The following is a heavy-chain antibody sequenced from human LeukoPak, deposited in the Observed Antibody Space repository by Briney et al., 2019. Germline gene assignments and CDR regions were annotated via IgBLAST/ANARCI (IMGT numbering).Heavy chain of an antibody. V-gene: IGHV1-69*01. J-gene: IGHJ4*02. Sequence: WASVKVSCKASGGTFSSYAISWVRQAPGQGLEWMGGIIPIFGTANYAQKFQGRVTITADESTSTAYMELSSLRSEDTAVYYCASGGDCYLGACYWGQGTLVTVSS. CDR3: ASGGDCYLGACY. CDR1: GGTFSSYA. D-gene: IGHD2-21*02. CDR2: IIPIFGTA.